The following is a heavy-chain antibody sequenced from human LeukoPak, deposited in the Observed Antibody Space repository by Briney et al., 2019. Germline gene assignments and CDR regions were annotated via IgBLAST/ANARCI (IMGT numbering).Heavy chain of an antibody. Sequence: SGPTLVNPTQTLTLTCTFSGFSLSTRGMCVGWIRQPPGKALEWLARIDWDDDKFYSTSLKTRLTISKDTSRSQVVLTMTNMDPVDTATYFCARVRWTSVTARYYYMDVWGKGTTVTVSS. CDR3: ARVRWTSVTARYYYMDV. D-gene: IGHD4-17*01. V-gene: IGHV2-70*17. CDR2: IDWDDDK. CDR1: GFSLSTRGMC. J-gene: IGHJ6*03.